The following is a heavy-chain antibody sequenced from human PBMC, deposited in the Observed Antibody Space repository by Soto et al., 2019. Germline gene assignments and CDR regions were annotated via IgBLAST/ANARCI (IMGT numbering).Heavy chain of an antibody. CDR2: ITMSADGT. Sequence: GGSLRLSCAASGFTFSGYAMSWVRQAPGKGLAWVSSITMSADGTYYTDSVKGRFTISRDSSKNTVFLQMNSLRAEDTAIYYCTRTLANFDYWGQGILVTVSS. CDR1: GFTFSGYA. J-gene: IGHJ4*02. V-gene: IGHV3-23*01. CDR3: TRTLANFDY.